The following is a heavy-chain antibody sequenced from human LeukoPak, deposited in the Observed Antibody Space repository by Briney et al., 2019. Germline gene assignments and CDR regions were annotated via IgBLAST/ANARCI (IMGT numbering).Heavy chain of an antibody. D-gene: IGHD3-22*01. CDR3: ARGRSRSSSGWYFDY. CDR1: GFSVSGNF. Sequence: SGGSLRLSCTASGFSVSGNFMTWVRQAPGKGLEWISFIYAGGTTSYADSVKGRFTLSRNNSKNTIYLQLNSLRVEDTAVYYCARGRSRSSSGWYFDYWGQGTLVTVFS. CDR2: IYAGGTT. V-gene: IGHV3-53*01. J-gene: IGHJ4*02.